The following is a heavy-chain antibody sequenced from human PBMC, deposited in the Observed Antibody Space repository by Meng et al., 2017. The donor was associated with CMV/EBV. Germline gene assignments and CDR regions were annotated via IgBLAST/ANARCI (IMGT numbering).Heavy chain of an antibody. D-gene: IGHD3-22*01. J-gene: IGHJ6*02. CDR1: GDSVSSNSAA. V-gene: IGHV6-1*01. CDR2: TYYRSKWYD. CDR3: ARDYYDSGAYYYTEEYYHGLDV. Sequence: SQTLSLTGAISGDSVSSNSAAWNWIRQSPSRGLEWLGRTYYRSKWYDDYAMAVKSRITINPDTSKNQFSLQLNSVTPEDTAVYYCARDYYDSGAYYYTEEYYHGLDVWGQGTTVTVSS.